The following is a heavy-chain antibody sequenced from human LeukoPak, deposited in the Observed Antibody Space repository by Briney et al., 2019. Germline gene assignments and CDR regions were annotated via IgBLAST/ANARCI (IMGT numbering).Heavy chain of an antibody. CDR1: GYTFTGYY. J-gene: IGHJ6*03. V-gene: IGHV1-2*06. CDR3: ARDGANKVRGVHYYYMDV. Sequence: ASVKVSCKASGYTFTGYYMHWVRQAPGQGVERIGRINPNSGGTNYAQKFQGRVTMTRDTSIGTAYMELSSLRSDDTAVYYCARDGANKVRGVHYYYMDVWGKGTTVTVSS. CDR2: INPNSGGT. D-gene: IGHD3-10*01.